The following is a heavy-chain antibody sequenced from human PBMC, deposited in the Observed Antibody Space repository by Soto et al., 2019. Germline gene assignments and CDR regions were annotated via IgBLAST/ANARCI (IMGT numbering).Heavy chain of an antibody. CDR2: ISSSSSTI. D-gene: IGHD2-15*01. J-gene: IGHJ3*02. CDR1: GFTFSSYS. CDR3: ASRYCSGGSCQDDAFDI. V-gene: IGHV3-48*02. Sequence: EVQLVKSRGGLVQPGGSLRLSCAASGFTFSSYSMNWVRQAPGKGLEWVSYISSSSSTIYYADSVKGRFTISRDNAKNSLYLQMNSLRDEDTAVYYCASRYCSGGSCQDDAFDIWGQGTIVTVSS.